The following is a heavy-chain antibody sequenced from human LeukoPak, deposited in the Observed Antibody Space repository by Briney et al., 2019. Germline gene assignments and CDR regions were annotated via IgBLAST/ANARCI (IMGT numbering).Heavy chain of an antibody. CDR2: ISYDGSNK. V-gene: IGHV3-30-3*01. Sequence: PGGSLRLSCAASGFTFSSYAMHWVRQAPGKGLEWVAVISYDGSNKYYADSVKGRFTISRDNSKNTLYLQMNSLRAEDTAVYYCEGYCSSTSCYSSSYNWFDPWGQGTLVTVSS. J-gene: IGHJ5*02. CDR1: GFTFSSYA. CDR3: EGYCSSTSCYSSSYNWFDP. D-gene: IGHD2-2*01.